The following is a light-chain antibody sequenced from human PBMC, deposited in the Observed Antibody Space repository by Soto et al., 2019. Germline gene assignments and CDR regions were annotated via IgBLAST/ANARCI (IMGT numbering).Light chain of an antibody. CDR3: QQYVSSPRT. Sequence: ENALTTSPGTLCLIPGASATLSGIARQIVYNGYLAWYQQKPGQPPRLLIFGASTRASGVPDRFSGSESGTDFTLTINRLQPEDFAVYYCQQYVSSPRTFGQGTKVDI. CDR2: GAS. V-gene: IGKV3-20*01. CDR1: QIVYNGY. J-gene: IGKJ1*01.